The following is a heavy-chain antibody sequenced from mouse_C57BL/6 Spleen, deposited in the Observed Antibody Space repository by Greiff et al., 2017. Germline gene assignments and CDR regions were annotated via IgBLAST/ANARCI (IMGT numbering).Heavy chain of an antibody. J-gene: IGHJ3*01. Sequence: VKLVESGAELVKPGASVKISCKASGYAFSSYWMNWVKQRPGKGLEWIGQIYPGDGDTNYNGKFKGKATLTADKSSSTAYMQLSSLTSEDSAVYFCARHYSNYFADWGQGTLVTVSA. D-gene: IGHD2-5*01. CDR2: IYPGDGDT. CDR3: ARHYSNYFAD. CDR1: GYAFSSYW. V-gene: IGHV1-80*01.